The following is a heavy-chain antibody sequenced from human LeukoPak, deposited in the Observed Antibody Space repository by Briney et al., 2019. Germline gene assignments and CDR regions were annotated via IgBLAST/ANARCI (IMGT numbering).Heavy chain of an antibody. J-gene: IGHJ4*02. CDR3: AKESPYTSPRNYYFDY. V-gene: IGHV3-23*01. CDR1: GFPSSNYA. Sequence: GGSLRLSCAASGFPSSNYAMSWVRQAPGKGLEWVSAISGNGGATYYTDSVKGRFAISRDNSRNTVDLQMNNLRADDTAIYYCAKESPYTSPRNYYFDYWGQGALVTVSS. CDR2: ISGNGGAT. D-gene: IGHD2-2*02.